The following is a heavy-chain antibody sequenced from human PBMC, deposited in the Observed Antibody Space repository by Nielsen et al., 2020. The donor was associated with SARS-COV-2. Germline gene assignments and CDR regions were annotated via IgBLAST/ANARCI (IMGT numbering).Heavy chain of an antibody. D-gene: IGHD6-19*01. V-gene: IGHV1-3*01. Sequence: ASVKVSCKASRYSFASYSMHWVRQAPGQRLEWMGWINAGNGNTRYSQKFQGRVTITRDTSASTAYMELSSLRAEDTAVYYCTRLRSSGWYPAASSYFDSWGQGTLVTVSS. J-gene: IGHJ4*02. CDR1: RYSFASYS. CDR3: TRLRSSGWYPAASSYFDS. CDR2: INAGNGNT.